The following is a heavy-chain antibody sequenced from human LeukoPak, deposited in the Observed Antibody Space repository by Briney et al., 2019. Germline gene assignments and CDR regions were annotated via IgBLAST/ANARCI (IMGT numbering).Heavy chain of an antibody. V-gene: IGHV4-59*01. CDR1: GVSISSYY. CDR3: ARGNLWSLYYYVMDV. CDR2: VYYSGST. Sequence: SETLSLTCTVSGVSISSYYWSWIRQPPGKGLEWIGYVYYSGSTDYNPSLKSRVTISVDTPKNQFSLRLSSVTAADTAVYYCARGNLWSLYYYVMDVWGQGTTVTVSS. J-gene: IGHJ6*02. D-gene: IGHD3-10*01.